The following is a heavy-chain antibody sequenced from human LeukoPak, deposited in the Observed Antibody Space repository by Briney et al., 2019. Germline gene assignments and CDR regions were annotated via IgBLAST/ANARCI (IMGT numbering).Heavy chain of an antibody. CDR1: GGTFSSYA. CDR2: IIPIFGTA. Sequence: SVKVSCKASGGTFSSYAISWVRQAPGQGLEWMGGIIPIFGTANYAQKFQGRVTITADESTSTAYMELSSLRSDDTAVYYCARGGGFSSGWRWFDYWGQGTLVTVSS. D-gene: IGHD6-19*01. CDR3: ARGGGFSSGWRWFDY. J-gene: IGHJ4*02. V-gene: IGHV1-69*13.